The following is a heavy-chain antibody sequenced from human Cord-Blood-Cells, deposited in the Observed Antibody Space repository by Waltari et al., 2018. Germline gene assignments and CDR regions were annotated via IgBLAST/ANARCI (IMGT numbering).Heavy chain of an antibody. J-gene: IGHJ4*02. CDR2: INHSGST. D-gene: IGHD7-27*01. CDR3: ARHGEDGTPFDY. Sequence: QVQLQQWGAVLLKPSETLSLTCAVYGGSFSCSYWSWIRQPPGKGLEWIGEINHSGSTNYNPSLKSRVTISVDTSKNQFSLKLSSVTAADTAVYYCARHGEDGTPFDYWGQGTLVTVSS. V-gene: IGHV4-34*01. CDR1: GGSFSCSY.